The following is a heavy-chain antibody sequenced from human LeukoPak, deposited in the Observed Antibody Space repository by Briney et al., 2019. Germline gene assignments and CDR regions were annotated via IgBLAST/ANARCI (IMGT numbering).Heavy chain of an antibody. Sequence: NPSETLSLTCAVSGGSISSSNWWSWVRQPPGKGLEWIGEIYHSGSTNYNPSLKSRVTISVDTSKNHFSLKLGSVTTADTAVYYCARGEGYSSGSESGYFDYWGQGTLVTVSS. J-gene: IGHJ4*02. D-gene: IGHD6-19*01. CDR2: IYHSGST. V-gene: IGHV4-4*02. CDR3: ARGEGYSSGSESGYFDY. CDR1: GGSISSSNW.